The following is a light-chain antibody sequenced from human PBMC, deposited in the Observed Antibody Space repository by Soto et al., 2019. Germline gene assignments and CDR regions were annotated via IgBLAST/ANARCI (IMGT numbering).Light chain of an antibody. Sequence: EIVLTQSPGTLSLSPGDRAILSCRASQSVPNNHIAWYQQKSGQAPRPLMFGASIRAAGVPDRFSGSGSGTDFTLTISRLEPEDFAVYHCQQYGSSTTFGQGTKVEI. CDR2: GAS. J-gene: IGKJ1*01. V-gene: IGKV3-20*01. CDR3: QQYGSSTT. CDR1: QSVPNNH.